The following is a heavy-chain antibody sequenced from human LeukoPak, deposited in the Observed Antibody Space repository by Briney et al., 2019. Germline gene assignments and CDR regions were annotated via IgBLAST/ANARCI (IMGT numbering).Heavy chain of an antibody. CDR1: GDSISDCW. CDR2: VYYNGNT. V-gene: IGHV4-59*01. D-gene: IGHD1-26*01. J-gene: IGHJ6*02. Sequence: PSETLSLTCTVSGDSISDCWWSWIRQPPGKELEWIGYVYYNGNTNYSPSLKSRVTMSVDTSKNLFSLKVSSVTAADTAVYYCARGRSNYYGMDVWGQGTTVTVSS. CDR3: ARGRSNYYGMDV.